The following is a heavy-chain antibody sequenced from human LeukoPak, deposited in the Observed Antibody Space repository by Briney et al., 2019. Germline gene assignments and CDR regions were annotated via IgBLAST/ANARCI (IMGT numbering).Heavy chain of an antibody. CDR3: AKVTRGDV. V-gene: IGHV3-9*01. Sequence: PGGSLRLSCAASGFTFDDYAMHWVRQAPGKGLEWVSGISWNSGSIGYADSVKGRFTISRDNAKNSLYLQMNSLRAEDTAVYYCAKVTRGDVWGKGTTVTISS. CDR2: ISWNSGSI. J-gene: IGHJ6*04. CDR1: GFTFDDYA. D-gene: IGHD1/OR15-1a*01.